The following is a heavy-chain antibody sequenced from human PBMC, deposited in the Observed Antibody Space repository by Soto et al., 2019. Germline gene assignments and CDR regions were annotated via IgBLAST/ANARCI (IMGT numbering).Heavy chain of an antibody. D-gene: IGHD1-26*01. CDR2: ISSSGSTI. V-gene: IGHV3-48*03. Sequence: HPGGSLRLSCAASGFTFSSYEMNLVRQAPGKGLEWVSYISSSGSTIYYADSVKGRFTISRDNAKKSLYLQMNSLRAEDTAVYYCAREIPYSGAFDIWGQGTMVTLSS. CDR1: GFTFSSYE. CDR3: AREIPYSGAFDI. J-gene: IGHJ3*02.